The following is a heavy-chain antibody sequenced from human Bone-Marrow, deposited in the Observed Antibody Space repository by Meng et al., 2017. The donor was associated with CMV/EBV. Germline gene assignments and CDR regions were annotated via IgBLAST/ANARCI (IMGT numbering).Heavy chain of an antibody. V-gene: IGHV1-18*01. J-gene: IGHJ4*02. CDR2: ISAYNGNT. CDR3: ARDLLRKYYYDSSGYYRGSNFDY. Sequence: ASVKVSCKASGGTFSSYAISWVRQATGQGLEWMGWISAYNGNTNYAQKLQGRVTMTTDTSTSTAYMELRSLRSDDTAVYYCARDLLRKYYYDSSGYYRGSNFDYWGQGALVTGAS. D-gene: IGHD3-22*01. CDR1: GGTFSSYA.